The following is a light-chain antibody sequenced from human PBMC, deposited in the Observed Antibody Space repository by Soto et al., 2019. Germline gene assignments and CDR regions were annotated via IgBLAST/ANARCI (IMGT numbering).Light chain of an antibody. CDR2: KAS. J-gene: IGKJ1*01. Sequence: DIQMTQSPSTLSASVGDRVTITCRASQSISSSLAWYQQKPGKAPKLLIYKASSLESGVPLRFSGSGSGTEFTLTISSVQPDDFAIYYCQQYNSYWTFGQGTKVEIK. V-gene: IGKV1-5*03. CDR3: QQYNSYWT. CDR1: QSISSS.